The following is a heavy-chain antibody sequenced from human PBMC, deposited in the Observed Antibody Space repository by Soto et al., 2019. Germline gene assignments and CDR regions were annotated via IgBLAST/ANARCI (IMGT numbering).Heavy chain of an antibody. CDR2: ISAYNGNT. CDR3: ARDRYYDILTGYLFDY. Sequence: ASVKVSCKASGYTFTSYGIIWVRQAPGQGLEWMGWISAYNGNTNYAQKLQGRVTMTTDTSTSIAYMELRSLRSDDTAVHYCARDRYYDILTGYLFDYWGQGTLVTVSS. D-gene: IGHD3-9*01. V-gene: IGHV1-18*01. CDR1: GYTFTSYG. J-gene: IGHJ4*02.